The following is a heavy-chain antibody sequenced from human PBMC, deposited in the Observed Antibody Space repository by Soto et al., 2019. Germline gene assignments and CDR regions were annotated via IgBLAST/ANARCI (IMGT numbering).Heavy chain of an antibody. D-gene: IGHD3-22*01. V-gene: IGHV4-34*01. CDR3: ARVSRGYYDK. J-gene: IGHJ4*02. CDR1: GSSFNNYF. Sequence: PSETLSLTCAVYGSSFNNYFWAWIRQPPGKGLEWTGEINYRGSTIYNPAFGSRVFISVDTSRKQVSLNMNSVTAAATAMYYCARVSRGYYDKWGEGTLVTVSS. CDR2: INYRGST.